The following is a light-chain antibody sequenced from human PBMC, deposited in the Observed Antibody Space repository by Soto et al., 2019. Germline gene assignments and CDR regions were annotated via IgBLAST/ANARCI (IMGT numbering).Light chain of an antibody. J-gene: IGLJ2*01. V-gene: IGLV1-40*01. CDR2: GNS. Sequence: QSVLTQPPSVSGAPGQRVTISCTGNSSNIGAGYDVHWYQQLPGKAPKLLIFGNSHRPSGVPDRFFGSKSGTSASLAITGLQADDEADYYCCSYAGYYTVVFGGGTKLTVL. CDR3: CSYAGYYTVV. CDR1: SSNIGAGYD.